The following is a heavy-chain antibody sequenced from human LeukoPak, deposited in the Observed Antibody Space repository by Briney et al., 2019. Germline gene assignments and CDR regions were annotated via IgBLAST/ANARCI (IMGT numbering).Heavy chain of an antibody. CDR1: GYTFTDYY. Sequence: VASLKVSCKASGYTFTDYYIHWVRQAPGGQGLEWMGWINPHSGATNYAQKFQGRVTMTRDTSISTAYMELSRLRSDDSAVYYCATDGDIAAGLDYWGQGTLVTVSS. J-gene: IGHJ4*02. D-gene: IGHD6-6*01. V-gene: IGHV1-2*02. CDR2: INPHSGAT. CDR3: ATDGDIAAGLDY.